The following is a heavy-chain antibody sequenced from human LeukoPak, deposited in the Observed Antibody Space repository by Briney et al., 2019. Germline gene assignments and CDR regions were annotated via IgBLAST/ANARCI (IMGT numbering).Heavy chain of an antibody. D-gene: IGHD6-6*01. CDR2: MSGTGAST. J-gene: IGHJ5*02. V-gene: IGHV3-23*01. CDR3: AKDLWHLVRMIDP. CDR1: GFTFSKYA. Sequence: GWSLRLSCEGSGFTFSKYAMNWVRQAPGKGLEWMSAMSGTGASTYFIDSVKGRFTISRDNSNNTLYLQMNSLRAEDTAIYYCAKDLWHLVRMIDPWGQGVLVTVSS.